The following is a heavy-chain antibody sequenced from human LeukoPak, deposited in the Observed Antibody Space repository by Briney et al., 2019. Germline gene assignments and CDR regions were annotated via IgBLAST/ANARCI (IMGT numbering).Heavy chain of an antibody. D-gene: IGHD3-10*01. V-gene: IGHV4-34*01. CDR1: GGSFSGFH. J-gene: IGHJ4*02. Sequence: SETLSLTCAVSGGSFSGFHWTWIRQSPEKGLEWIGEINHSGSYTNNPSLKSRVTISVATPRNQVSLKLSSVTAADTAVYYCARGGRIGYVDYWGQGTLVTVSS. CDR3: ARGGRIGYVDY. CDR2: INHSGSY.